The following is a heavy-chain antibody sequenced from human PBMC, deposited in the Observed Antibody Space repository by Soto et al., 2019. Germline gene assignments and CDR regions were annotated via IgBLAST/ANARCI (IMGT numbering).Heavy chain of an antibody. J-gene: IGHJ3*02. CDR3: ARDPCSGGSCYSDYYDTPGADAFDI. Sequence: PGGSLRLSCAASGFTFSAYYMSWIRQAPGKGLEWVSYISSSGSTIYYADSVKGRFTISRDNAKNSLYLQMNSLRAEDTAVYYCARDPCSGGSCYSDYYDTPGADAFDIWGQGTMVTVSS. D-gene: IGHD2-15*01. V-gene: IGHV3-11*01. CDR1: GFTFSAYY. CDR2: ISSSGSTI.